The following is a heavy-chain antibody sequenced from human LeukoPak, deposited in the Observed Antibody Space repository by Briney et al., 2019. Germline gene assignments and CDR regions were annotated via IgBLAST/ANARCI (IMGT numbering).Heavy chain of an antibody. CDR1: GYTFTSYG. Sequence: ASVKVSCKTSGYTFTSYGLSWVRQAPGQGLEWMGWITTYNGNTNYAQKFQGRVTMTTDTSTNTAYIELRSLRSDDTAVYYCARVQLWFGELLHTDYWGQGTLVSVSS. V-gene: IGHV1-18*01. J-gene: IGHJ4*02. CDR3: ARVQLWFGELLHTDY. D-gene: IGHD3-10*01. CDR2: ITTYNGNT.